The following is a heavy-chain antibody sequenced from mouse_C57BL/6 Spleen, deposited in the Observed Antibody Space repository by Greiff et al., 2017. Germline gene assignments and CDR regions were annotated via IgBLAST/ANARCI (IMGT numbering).Heavy chain of an antibody. V-gene: IGHV1-64*01. CDR1: GYTFTSYW. CDR2: IHPNSGST. D-gene: IGHD2-2*01. J-gene: IGHJ2*03. CDR3: AATVFTYYLDY. Sequence: VQLQQSGAELVKPGASVKLSCKASGYTFTSYWMHWVKQRPGQGLEWIGMIHPNSGSTNYNEKFKSKATLTVDKSSSTAYMQLSSLTSEDSAVYYCAATVFTYYLDYWGQGTSLTVSS.